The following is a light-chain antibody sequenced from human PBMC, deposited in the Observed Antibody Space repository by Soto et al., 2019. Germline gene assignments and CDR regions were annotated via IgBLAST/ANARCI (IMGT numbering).Light chain of an antibody. Sequence: DIPLTQSPSFLSASVGDRVTITCRASQGISSYLAWYQQKPGKAPKLLIYAASTLQSGVPSRFSGSGSGTEFTPTISSLQPEDFATYSCQQLNSYPFTFGGGTKVEIK. CDR2: AAS. J-gene: IGKJ4*01. V-gene: IGKV1-9*01. CDR3: QQLNSYPFT. CDR1: QGISSY.